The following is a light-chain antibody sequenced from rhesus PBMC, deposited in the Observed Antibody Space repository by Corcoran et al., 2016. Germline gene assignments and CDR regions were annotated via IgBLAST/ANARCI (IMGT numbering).Light chain of an antibody. CDR1: QGITRY. CDR2: YAN. V-gene: IGKV1-32*02. CDR3: QQSNRNPRT. J-gene: IGKJ1*01. Sequence: DIQMSQFPSSLSASVGDRVTITCRASQGITRYLNWYQQKPGKAPKLLFYYANLLASGVPSRFSGRGSGTEFPLTRSSLQTEDFATFYCQQSNRNPRTFGQGTKVEIK.